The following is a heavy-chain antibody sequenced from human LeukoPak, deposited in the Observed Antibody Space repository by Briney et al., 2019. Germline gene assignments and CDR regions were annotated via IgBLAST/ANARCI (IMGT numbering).Heavy chain of an antibody. CDR2: ISAYNGNT. CDR3: ARGGGVRGGYWYFDL. D-gene: IGHD3-10*01. J-gene: IGHJ2*01. Sequence: ASVKVSCKASGYTFTGYYMHWVRQAPGQGLEWMGWISAYNGNTNYAQKLQGRVTMTTDTSTSTAYMELRSLRSDDTAVYYCARGGGVRGGYWYFDLWGRGTLVTVSS. V-gene: IGHV1-18*04. CDR1: GYTFTGYY.